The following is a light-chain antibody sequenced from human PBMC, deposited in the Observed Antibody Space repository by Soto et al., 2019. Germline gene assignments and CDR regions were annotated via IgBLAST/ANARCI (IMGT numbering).Light chain of an antibody. J-gene: IGKJ1*01. Sequence: EIVLTQSPVTLSLSPGERATLSCGASQSVTNNYLAWYQQKPGLAPRLLIYDASNRATGIPDRFSGSGSGTDFTLTISRLEPEDFAVYYCQQYARSPWTVGQGTKVDIK. CDR3: QQYARSPWT. V-gene: IGKV3D-20*01. CDR1: QSVTNNY. CDR2: DAS.